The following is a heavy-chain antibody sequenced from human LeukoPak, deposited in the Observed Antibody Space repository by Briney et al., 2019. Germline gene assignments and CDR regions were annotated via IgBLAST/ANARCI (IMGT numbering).Heavy chain of an antibody. CDR2: IYTSGST. D-gene: IGHD1-26*01. V-gene: IGHV4-61*02. J-gene: IGHJ2*01. Sequence: SQTLSLTCTVSGGSISSGSYYWSWIRQPAGKGLEWIGRIYTSGSTNYNPSLKSRVTISVDTSKNQFSLKLSSVTAADTAVYYCARWSGVVGTARGWYFDLWGRGTLVTVSS. CDR1: GGSISSGSYY. CDR3: ARWSGVVGTARGWYFDL.